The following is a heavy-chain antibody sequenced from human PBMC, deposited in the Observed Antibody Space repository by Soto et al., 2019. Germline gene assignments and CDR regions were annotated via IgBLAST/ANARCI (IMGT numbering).Heavy chain of an antibody. CDR2: ISFDGSNR. J-gene: IGHJ4*02. CDR3: ARGMDSIWGHLDY. CDR1: GFTVDSYA. D-gene: IGHD3-16*01. V-gene: IGHV3-30-3*01. Sequence: ESGGGVVQPGRSLRLSCAASGFTVDSYALHWVRQAPGKGLEWVAVISFDGSNRYFADSVRGRFTISRDISTNTLYLQMNSLRAEDTAVYCCARGMDSIWGHLDYWGQGTLVTVSS.